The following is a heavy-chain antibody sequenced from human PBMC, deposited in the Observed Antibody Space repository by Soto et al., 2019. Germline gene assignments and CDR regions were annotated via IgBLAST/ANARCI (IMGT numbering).Heavy chain of an antibody. CDR1: GGSISSGGYS. CDR2: IYHSGST. J-gene: IGHJ5*02. Sequence: QLQLQESGSGLVKPSQTLSLTCAVSGGSISSGGYSWSWIRQPPGKGLEWIGYIYHSGSTYYNPSLKSRVTTSVDRSKNHFSVMMCSVTAADTAVYYCAREFDSSGYYGWFDPWGQGTLVTVSS. D-gene: IGHD3-22*01. V-gene: IGHV4-30-2*01. CDR3: AREFDSSGYYGWFDP.